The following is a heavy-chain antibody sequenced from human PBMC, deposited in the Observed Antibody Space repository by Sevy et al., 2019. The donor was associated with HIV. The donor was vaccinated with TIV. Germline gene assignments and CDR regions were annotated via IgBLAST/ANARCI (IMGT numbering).Heavy chain of an antibody. CDR2: INHIGST. Sequence: SQTLSLTCAVYGGSFSGFYWTWIRQPPGKGLEWIGEINHIGSTTYNPSLKSRVTISVDTTKNQFSLKLSSVTAADTAVYYCARGQWELYDWGQGIQVTVSS. CDR3: ARGQWELYD. D-gene: IGHD3-3*01. V-gene: IGHV4-34*01. CDR1: GGSFSGFY. J-gene: IGHJ4*02.